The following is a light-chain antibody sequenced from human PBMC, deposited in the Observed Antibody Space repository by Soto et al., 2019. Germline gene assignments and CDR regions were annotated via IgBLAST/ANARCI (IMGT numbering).Light chain of an antibody. V-gene: IGLV1-40*01. CDR3: QSYDGSLSGYV. Sequence: QSVLTQSPSVSGAPWQRVTISCTGSSSNIGAGFDVHWYQQLPGTAPKLLIFGHSNRPSGVPDRFSGSKSGTSASLAITGLQPEDEADYYCQSYDGSLSGYVFGTGTKVTVL. CDR2: GHS. CDR1: SSNIGAGFD. J-gene: IGLJ1*01.